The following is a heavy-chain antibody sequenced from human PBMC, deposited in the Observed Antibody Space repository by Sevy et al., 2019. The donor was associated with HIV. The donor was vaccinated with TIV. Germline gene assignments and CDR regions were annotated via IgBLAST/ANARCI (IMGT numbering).Heavy chain of an antibody. CDR1: GFTFSSYA. CDR3: AKGRVLSRLGEDQFYFDY. V-gene: IGHV3-23*01. CDR2: IRGSGGST. J-gene: IGHJ4*02. Sequence: GGSLRLSCAASGFTFSSYAMSWVRQAPGKGLEWVSAIRGSGGSTYYADSVKGRFTISRDNSKNTRFLQMDSLGVEDTAVYNCAKGRVLSRLGEDQFYFDYWGQGTLVTVSS. D-gene: IGHD3-16*01.